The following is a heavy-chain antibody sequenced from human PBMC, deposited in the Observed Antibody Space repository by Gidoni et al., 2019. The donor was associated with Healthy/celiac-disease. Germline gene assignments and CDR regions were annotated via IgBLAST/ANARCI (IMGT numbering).Heavy chain of an antibody. V-gene: IGHV4-39*01. CDR3: ARPRNDFWSGYYTGFDY. J-gene: IGHJ4*02. CDR2: IYYSGST. D-gene: IGHD3-3*01. Sequence: QLQLQESGPGLVKPSETLSLTCTVSGGSISSSSYYWGWLRQPPGKGLEWIGSIYYSGSTYYNPSLKSRVTISVDTSKNQFSLKLSSVTAADTAVYYCARPRNDFWSGYYTGFDYWGQGTLVTVSS. CDR1: GGSISSSSYY.